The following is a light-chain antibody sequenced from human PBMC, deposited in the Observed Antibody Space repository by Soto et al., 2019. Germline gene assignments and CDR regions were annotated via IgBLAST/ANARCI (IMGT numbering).Light chain of an antibody. CDR2: DVS. Sequence: SALTQPASVSGSPGQSITISCTGTSSDVVGYNYVSWYQQHPGKAPRLMIFDVSNRPSGVSNRFSGSKSGNTASLTISGLQAEDDSDYYCNSFTSSGTFAYVFGTGTEVTDL. CDR1: SSDVVGYNY. V-gene: IGLV2-14*01. J-gene: IGLJ1*01. CDR3: NSFTSSGTFAYV.